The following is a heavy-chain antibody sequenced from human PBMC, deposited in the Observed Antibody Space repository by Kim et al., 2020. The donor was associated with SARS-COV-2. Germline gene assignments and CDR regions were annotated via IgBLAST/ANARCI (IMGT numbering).Heavy chain of an antibody. J-gene: IGHJ4*02. Sequence: SETLSLTCAVYGGSFSGYYWSWIRQPPGKGLEWIGEINHSGSTNYNPSLKSRVTISVDTSKNQFSLKLSSVTAADTAVYYCARKCRPRPNIVATISGYYFDYWGQGTLVTVSS. V-gene: IGHV4-34*01. D-gene: IGHD5-12*01. CDR2: INHSGST. CDR3: ARKCRPRPNIVATISGYYFDY. CDR1: GGSFSGYY.